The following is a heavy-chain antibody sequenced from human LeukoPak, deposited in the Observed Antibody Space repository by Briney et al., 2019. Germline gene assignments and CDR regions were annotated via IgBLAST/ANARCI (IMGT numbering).Heavy chain of an antibody. CDR2: IGTAGDT. CDR3: ARVAKERVGGVYYFDY. Sequence: PGGSLRLSCAASGFTFSDYDMHSVRQATGKGLEWVSAIGTAGDTYYTGSVKCRFTISRENAKKSFYLQMNSLIVVDTAREYGARVAKERVGGVYYFDYWGQGTPVTVSS. CDR1: GFTFSDYD. J-gene: IGHJ4*02. V-gene: IGHV3-13*01. D-gene: IGHD1-1*01.